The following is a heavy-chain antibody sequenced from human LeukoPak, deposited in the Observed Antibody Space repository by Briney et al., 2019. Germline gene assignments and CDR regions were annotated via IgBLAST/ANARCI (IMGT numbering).Heavy chain of an antibody. D-gene: IGHD3-16*02. Sequence: PGGSLRLSCAASGFTFISYGMHWVRQAPGKGLEWVAVISYDGSNKYYADSVKGRFTISRDNSKNTLYLQMNSLRAEDTAVYYCAKDSSGVIDFDPWGQGTLVTVSS. CDR2: ISYDGSNK. V-gene: IGHV3-30*18. CDR3: AKDSSGVIDFDP. J-gene: IGHJ5*02. CDR1: GFTFISYG.